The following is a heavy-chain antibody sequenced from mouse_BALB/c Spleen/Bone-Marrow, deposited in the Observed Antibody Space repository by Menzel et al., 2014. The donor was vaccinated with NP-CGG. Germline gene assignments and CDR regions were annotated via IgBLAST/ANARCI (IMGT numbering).Heavy chain of an antibody. D-gene: IGHD1-1*01. CDR3: ARGNYGFSFYYAMDY. CDR2: ISSGSSTI. Sequence: EVKVVESGGGLVQPGGSRKLSCAASGFTFSSFGMHWVRQAPEKGLEWVAYISSGSSTIYYADTVKGRFTISRDNPKXTLFLQMTSLRSEDTAMYYCARGNYGFSFYYAMDYWGQGTSVTVSS. V-gene: IGHV5-17*02. J-gene: IGHJ4*01. CDR1: GFTFSSFG.